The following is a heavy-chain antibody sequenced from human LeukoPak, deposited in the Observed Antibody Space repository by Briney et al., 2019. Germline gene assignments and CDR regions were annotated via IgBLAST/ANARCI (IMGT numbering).Heavy chain of an antibody. Sequence: PSETLSLTCAVYGGSFSGYYWSWIRQPPGKGLEWIGEINHSGSTNYNPSLKRRVTISVDTSKNQFSLKLSSMTAADTAVYYCASRTDMTTLTTSENWFDPWGQGTLVTVSS. V-gene: IGHV4-34*01. D-gene: IGHD4-11*01. CDR3: ASRTDMTTLTTSENWFDP. CDR1: GGSFSGYY. CDR2: INHSGST. J-gene: IGHJ5*02.